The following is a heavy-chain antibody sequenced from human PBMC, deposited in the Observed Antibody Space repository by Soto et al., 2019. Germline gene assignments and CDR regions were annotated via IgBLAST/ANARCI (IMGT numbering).Heavy chain of an antibody. Sequence: SETLSLTCTVSGGSISSYYWSWIRQPPGKGLEWIGYIYYSGSTNYNPSLKSRVTISVDTSKNQFSLKLSSVTAADTAVYYCARAGITMVRGKGAFDIWGQGTMVTVSS. CDR3: ARAGITMVRGKGAFDI. CDR2: IYYSGST. CDR1: GGSISSYY. D-gene: IGHD3-10*01. J-gene: IGHJ3*02. V-gene: IGHV4-59*01.